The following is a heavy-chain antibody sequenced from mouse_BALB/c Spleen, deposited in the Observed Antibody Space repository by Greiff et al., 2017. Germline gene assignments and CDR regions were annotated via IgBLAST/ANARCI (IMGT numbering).Heavy chain of an antibody. J-gene: IGHJ2*01. D-gene: IGHD2-14*01. Sequence: VQLQQSGAELVKPGASVKLSCKASGYTFTSYYMYWVKQRPGQGLEWIGGINPSNGGTNFNEKFKSKATLTVDKSSSTAYMQLSSLTSEDSAVYYCTRSESYYRYDGYYFDYWGQGTTLTVSS. CDR2: INPSNGGT. CDR3: TRSESYYRYDGYYFDY. CDR1: GYTFTSYY. V-gene: IGHV1S81*02.